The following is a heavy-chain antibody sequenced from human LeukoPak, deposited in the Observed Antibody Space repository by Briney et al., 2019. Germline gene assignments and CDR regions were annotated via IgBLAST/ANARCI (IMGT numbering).Heavy chain of an antibody. CDR2: IKTDGSNT. V-gene: IGHV3-74*01. CDR3: ARDPGGYCSSTSCYPGYDAFDI. CDR1: GFTFSSYW. Sequence: GGSLRLSCAASGFTFSSYWMHWVRQVPGKGLVWVSRIKTDGSNTVYADNVKGRFTISRDNAKNTLYLQMNSLRAEDTAVYYCARDPGGYCSSTSCYPGYDAFDIWGQGTMVTVSS. J-gene: IGHJ3*02. D-gene: IGHD2-2*01.